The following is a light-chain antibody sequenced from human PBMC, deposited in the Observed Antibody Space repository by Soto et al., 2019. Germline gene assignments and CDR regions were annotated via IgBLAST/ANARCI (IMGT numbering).Light chain of an antibody. Sequence: QSALTQPASVSGSPGQSITISCTGTSSDVGGYNYVSWYQQHPGKAPKLMIYDVSNRPSEVSNRFSGSKSGNTASLTISGLQAEDEADYYCSSYTSSSPPLYVFGTGTKLTVL. CDR3: SSYTSSSPPLYV. CDR2: DVS. J-gene: IGLJ1*01. V-gene: IGLV2-14*01. CDR1: SSDVGGYNY.